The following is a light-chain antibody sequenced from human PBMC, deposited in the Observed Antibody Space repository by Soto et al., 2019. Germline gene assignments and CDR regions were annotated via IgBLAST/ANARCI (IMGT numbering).Light chain of an antibody. Sequence: DIQMTQSPSSLSASVGDRVAIICRASQSISNYLIWYQQKPGKAPKLLIYAASSLQSGVPSRFSGSGSGTVFTLTISSLQSEDFATYYCQQSYSAPRTFGQGTKVQI. J-gene: IGKJ1*01. CDR2: AAS. CDR3: QQSYSAPRT. V-gene: IGKV1-39*01. CDR1: QSISNY.